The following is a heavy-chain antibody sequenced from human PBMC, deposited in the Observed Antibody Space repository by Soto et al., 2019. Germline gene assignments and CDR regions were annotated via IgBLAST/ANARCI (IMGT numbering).Heavy chain of an antibody. CDR1: GFTFSSYG. J-gene: IGHJ4*02. D-gene: IGHD6-19*01. CDR3: AKEFAVAGPLDY. CDR2: ISYDGSNK. V-gene: IGHV3-30*18. Sequence: GGSLRLSCAASGFTFSSYGMHWVRQAPGKGLEWVAVISYDGSNKYYADSVKGRFTISRDNSKNTLYLQMNSLRAEDTAVYYRAKEFAVAGPLDYWGQGTLVTVSS.